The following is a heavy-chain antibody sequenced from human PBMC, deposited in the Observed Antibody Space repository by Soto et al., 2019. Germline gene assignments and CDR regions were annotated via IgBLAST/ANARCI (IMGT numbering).Heavy chain of an antibody. V-gene: IGHV1-69*13. CDR3: ASQPHPHYYDSSGTEYFQH. CDR2: IIPIFGTA. CDR1: GGTFISYA. D-gene: IGHD3-22*01. J-gene: IGHJ1*01. Sequence: SVKVSCKASGGTFISYAISWVRQAPGQGLEWMGGIIPIFGTANYAQKFQGRVTITADESTSTAYMELSSLRSEDTAVYYCASQPHPHYYDSSGTEYFQHWGQGTLVTVSS.